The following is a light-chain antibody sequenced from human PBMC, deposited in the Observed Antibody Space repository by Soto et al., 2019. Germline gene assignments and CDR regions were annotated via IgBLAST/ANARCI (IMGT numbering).Light chain of an antibody. CDR2: DTS. CDR3: QQYGSSPT. V-gene: IGKV3-20*01. CDR1: QTVSTY. Sequence: PVDRATRSCRASQTVSTYLAWYQQKPGQTPRLLIYDTSNRATGIPARFSGSGSGTDFTLTISRLEPEDFAVYYCQQYGSSPTFGQGTKVDIK. J-gene: IGKJ1*01.